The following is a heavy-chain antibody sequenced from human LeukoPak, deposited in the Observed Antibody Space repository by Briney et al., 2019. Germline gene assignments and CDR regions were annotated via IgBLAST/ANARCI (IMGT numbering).Heavy chain of an antibody. V-gene: IGHV3-48*03. J-gene: IGHJ6*03. Sequence: GGSLRLSCAASGFTFSSYEMNWVRQAPGKGLEWVSYISSGGITIYYADSVKGRFTISRDNAKNSLFLQMNSLRAEDTAVYYCARVLRYCSGGNCYSGGLGYMDVWGKGTTVTISS. D-gene: IGHD2-15*01. CDR2: ISSGGITI. CDR1: GFTFSSYE. CDR3: ARVLRYCSGGNCYSGGLGYMDV.